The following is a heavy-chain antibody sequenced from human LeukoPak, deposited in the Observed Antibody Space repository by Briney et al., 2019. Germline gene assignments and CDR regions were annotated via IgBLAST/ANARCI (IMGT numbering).Heavy chain of an antibody. CDR3: ARNPPPAFYYDFWSGYRPPYYYYMDV. D-gene: IGHD3-3*01. J-gene: IGHJ6*03. CDR1: GYTFTNYY. CDR2: ISAYNGNT. Sequence: GASVKVSCKASGYTFTNYYMHWVRQAPGQGLEWMGWISAYNGNTNYAQKLQGRVTMTTDTSTSTAYMELRSLRSDDTAVYYCARNPPPAFYYDFWSGYRPPYYYYMDVWGKGTTVTVSS. V-gene: IGHV1-18*01.